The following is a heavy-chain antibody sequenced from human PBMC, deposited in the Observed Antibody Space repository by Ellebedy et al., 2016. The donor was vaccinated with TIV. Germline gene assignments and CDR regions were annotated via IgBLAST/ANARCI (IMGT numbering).Heavy chain of an antibody. V-gene: IGHV4-39*07. CDR2: IYYSGST. Sequence: SETLSLTXTVSGGSISSSSSYWGWIRQPPGKGLEWIGSIYYSGSTYYNPSLKSRVTISVDTSKNQFSLKLSSVTAADTAVYYCARVGGRSSWDDGMDVWGQGTTVTVSS. D-gene: IGHD6-13*01. CDR1: GGSISSSSSY. CDR3: ARVGGRSSWDDGMDV. J-gene: IGHJ6*02.